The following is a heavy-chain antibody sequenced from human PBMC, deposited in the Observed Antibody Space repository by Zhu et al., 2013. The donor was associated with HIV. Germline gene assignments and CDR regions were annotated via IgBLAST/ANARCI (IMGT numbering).Heavy chain of an antibody. V-gene: IGHV1-2*02. CDR1: GYTFTASY. CDR3: ARGGDFDF. CDR2: INPNSGGT. J-gene: IGHJ4*02. Sequence: QVQLVQSGADVKKPGASVKVSCTASGYTFTASYMHWVRLAPGQGPEWMGWINPNSGGTNYAQNFQGKVTLTRDTSITTAHMDLTRLTSYDTAVYYCARGGDFDFWGQGTLVTVSS.